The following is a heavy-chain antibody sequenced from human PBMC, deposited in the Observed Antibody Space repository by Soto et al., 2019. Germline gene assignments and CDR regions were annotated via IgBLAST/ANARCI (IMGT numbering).Heavy chain of an antibody. CDR3: AKRTRALLTFDY. J-gene: IGHJ4*02. CDR1: GFIFSNYV. V-gene: IGHV3-23*04. CDR2: ISDSGGTP. Sequence: EVQLVDSGGGLVQPGGSLRLSCAASGFIFSNYVMSWFRQAPGKGLEWVSSISDSGGTPYYADSVKGRFTISRDNSKNTLYLQMNSLRAEDTAIYYCAKRTRALLTFDYWGQGTLVTVSS. D-gene: IGHD1-26*01.